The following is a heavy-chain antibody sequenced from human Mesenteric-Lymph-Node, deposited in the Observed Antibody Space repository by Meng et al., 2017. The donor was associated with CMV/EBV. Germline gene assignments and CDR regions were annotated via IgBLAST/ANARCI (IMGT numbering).Heavy chain of an antibody. Sequence: SETLSLTCSVSGGSISSYYWSWIRQPPGKGLEWIGYINYSGSTNYNPSLKSRVTISVDTSKNQFSLRLSSVTAADTAVYYCARESSITTERLFDYWGQGTLVTVSS. CDR3: ARESSITTERLFDY. D-gene: IGHD2-2*01. CDR1: GGSISSYY. CDR2: INYSGST. V-gene: IGHV4-59*01. J-gene: IGHJ4*02.